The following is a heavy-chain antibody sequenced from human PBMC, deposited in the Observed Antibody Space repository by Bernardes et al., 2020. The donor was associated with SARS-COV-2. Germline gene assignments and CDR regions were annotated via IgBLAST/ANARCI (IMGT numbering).Heavy chain of an antibody. D-gene: IGHD4-4*01. CDR3: ARAGYYRFDY. CDR2: TNSDGSDI. V-gene: IGHV3-74*01. CDR1: GFSLSTSW. Sequence: GGSLRLSCAASGFSLSTSWMHWVRQAPGEGLVWVARTNSDGSDINYADSVKGRFTISRDNAKNTLFLQMNSLRVEDTAVYYCARAGYYRFDYWGQGTLVTVSS. J-gene: IGHJ4*02.